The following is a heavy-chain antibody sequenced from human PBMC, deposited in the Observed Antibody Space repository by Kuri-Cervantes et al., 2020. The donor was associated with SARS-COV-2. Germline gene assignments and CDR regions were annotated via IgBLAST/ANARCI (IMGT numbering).Heavy chain of an antibody. Sequence: GESLKISCAATGFSFSSYGMHWVRQAPGKGLEWVAVIWYDGSNKYYADSVKGRLTISRDNSKNTLYLQMNSLRAEDTAVYYCARESKYPMMYYYYGMDVWGQGTTVTVSS. D-gene: IGHD3-22*01. CDR2: IWYDGSNK. CDR3: ARESKYPMMYYYYGMDV. V-gene: IGHV3-33*08. J-gene: IGHJ6*02. CDR1: GFSFSSYG.